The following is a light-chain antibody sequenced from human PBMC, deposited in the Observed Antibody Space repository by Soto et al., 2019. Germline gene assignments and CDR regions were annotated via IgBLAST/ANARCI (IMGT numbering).Light chain of an antibody. CDR3: QKYETFSGT. V-gene: IGKV1-5*01. J-gene: IGKJ1*01. Sequence: DIQITQSPSTRSASVGDTVTVTCRASQSVSGWLAWYQQKPGEAPKLLIYDASAFPRGCPARFSASGSGTKVTRTMPSLQTDDFANYYCQKYETFSGTFGTGATVDLK. CDR2: DAS. CDR1: QSVSGW.